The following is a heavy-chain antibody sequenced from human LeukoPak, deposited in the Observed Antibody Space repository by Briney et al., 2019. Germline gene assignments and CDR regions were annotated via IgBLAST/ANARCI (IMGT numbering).Heavy chain of an antibody. CDR2: IYYSGST. V-gene: IGHV4-59*01. D-gene: IGHD6-13*01. CDR3: ARTEQQLVAPYYYYGMDV. CDR1: GGSISSYY. Sequence: PSETLSLTCTVSGGSISSYYWSWIRQPPGKGLEWIGYIYYSGSTNYNPSLTSRVTISVDTSKNQFSLKLSSVTAADTAVYYCARTEQQLVAPYYYYGMDVWGQGTTVTVSS. J-gene: IGHJ6*02.